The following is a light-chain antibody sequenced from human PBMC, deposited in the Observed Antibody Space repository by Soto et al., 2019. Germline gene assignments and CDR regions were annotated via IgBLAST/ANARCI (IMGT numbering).Light chain of an antibody. J-gene: IGLJ1*01. CDR3: KSYAGRNTYV. CDR1: KSDIGVYDF. CDR2: EVV. V-gene: IGLV2-8*01. Sequence: QSALTQHPSASGSPGQSVTISCTGTKSDIGVYDFVSWYQHHPGKAPRLIIYEVVQRPSGVPDRFSGSKSGNTASLTVSGLQAADEDDYFCKSYAGRNTYVFGSGTKVTVL.